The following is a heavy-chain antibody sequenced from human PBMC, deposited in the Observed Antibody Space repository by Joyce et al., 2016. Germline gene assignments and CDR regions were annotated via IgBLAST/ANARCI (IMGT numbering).Heavy chain of an antibody. D-gene: IGHD5-12*01. Sequence: QVQLVESGGALVKPGGSLRLSCAASGFTFSDYYMSWIRQAPGKGLGSVSYISNSGSTIYYANSVKGRFTISRDNAKNSLYLQMNTLRAANTALYYCARDLRGYGGYAYWGQGTLVTVSS. V-gene: IGHV3-11*04. J-gene: IGHJ4*02. CDR2: ISNSGSTI. CDR3: ARDLRGYGGYAY. CDR1: GFTFSDYY.